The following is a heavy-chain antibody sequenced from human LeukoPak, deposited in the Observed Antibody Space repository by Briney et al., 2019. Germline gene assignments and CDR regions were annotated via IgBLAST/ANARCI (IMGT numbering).Heavy chain of an antibody. CDR1: GFTVSSNY. D-gene: IGHD3-3*01. Sequence: PGGSLRLSCAASGFTVSSNYMSWVRQAPGKGLEWVSVIYSGGSTYYADSVKGRFTISRDNSKNTLYLQMNSLRAEDTAVYYCARDRTILDYYGMDVWGQGTTVTVSS. CDR3: ARDRTILDYYGMDV. V-gene: IGHV3-66*01. CDR2: IYSGGST. J-gene: IGHJ6*02.